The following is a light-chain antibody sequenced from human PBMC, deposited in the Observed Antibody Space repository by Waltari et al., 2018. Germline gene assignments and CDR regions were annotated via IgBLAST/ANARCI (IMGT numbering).Light chain of an antibody. CDR3: CSYVGLGIYV. Sequence: QSGLTQPASVSGSPGQSITISCTGTSSDVGNYNLVSWYQQYAGKAPKLMVYEVTKRAYGVSDRFSGSKSGNTASLTISGLQSEDEADYYCCSYVGLGIYVFGTGTKVTVL. V-gene: IGLV2-23*02. CDR2: EVT. J-gene: IGLJ1*01. CDR1: SSDVGNYNL.